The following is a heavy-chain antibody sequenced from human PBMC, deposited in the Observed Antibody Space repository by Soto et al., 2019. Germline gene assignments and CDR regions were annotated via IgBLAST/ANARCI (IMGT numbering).Heavy chain of an antibody. CDR3: VAYQYSYGYFDY. D-gene: IGHD5-18*01. CDR2: IYYSGST. CDR1: GGSISSYY. Sequence: SETLSLTCTVSGGSISSYYWSWIRQPPGKGLEWIGYIYYSGSTNYNPSLKSRVTISVDTSKNQFSLKLSSVTAADTAVYYCVAYQYSYGYFDYWGQGTLVTVSS. V-gene: IGHV4-59*01. J-gene: IGHJ4*02.